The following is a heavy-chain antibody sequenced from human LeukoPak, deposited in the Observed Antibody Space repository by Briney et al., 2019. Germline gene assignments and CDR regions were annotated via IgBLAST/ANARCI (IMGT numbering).Heavy chain of an antibody. Sequence: GTLRLSCAASGFTFTSYGMSWVRQAPGKGLGWIGEINHSGSTNYNPSLKSRVTISVDTSKNQFSLKLSSVTAAATAVYYCARHALLWFGELPTYHYYYYMDVWGKGTTVTISS. V-gene: IGHV4-34*01. CDR2: INHSGST. D-gene: IGHD3-10*01. CDR1: GFTFTSYG. CDR3: ARHALLWFGELPTYHYYYYMDV. J-gene: IGHJ6*03.